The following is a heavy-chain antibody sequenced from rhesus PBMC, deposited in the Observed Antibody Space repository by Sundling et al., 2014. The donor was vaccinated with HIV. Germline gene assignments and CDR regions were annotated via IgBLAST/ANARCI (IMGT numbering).Heavy chain of an antibody. V-gene: IGHV1-200*01. Sequence: QVQLVQSGAEVKKPGASVKLSCKASGYTFTSYSINWVRQAPGQGLEWMGWINPSSGHTGYAQKFQGRVTMTRDTSTSTAYMDLSSLTSEDTAVYYCAKGHRTDPWGQGVLVTVSS. CDR3: AKGHRTDP. J-gene: IGHJ4*01. CDR1: GYTFTSYS. CDR2: INPSSGHT. D-gene: IGHD6-19*01.